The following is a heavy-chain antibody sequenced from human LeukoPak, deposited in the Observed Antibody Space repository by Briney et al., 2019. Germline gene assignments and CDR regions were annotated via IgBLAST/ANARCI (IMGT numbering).Heavy chain of an antibody. Sequence: PSETLSLTCTVSGGSISNDYWSWIRQPPGKGLECIGYIYYTGSTNYNPSLKSRVTISVDTSKNQFSLKLSSVTAADTAVYYCAREYGIAAAGSFDLWGRGTLVTVSS. J-gene: IGHJ2*01. CDR2: IYYTGST. CDR3: AREYGIAAAGSFDL. D-gene: IGHD6-13*01. V-gene: IGHV4-59*01. CDR1: GGSISNDY.